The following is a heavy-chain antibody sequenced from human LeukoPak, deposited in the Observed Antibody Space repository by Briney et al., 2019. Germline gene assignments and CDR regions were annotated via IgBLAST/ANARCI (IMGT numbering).Heavy chain of an antibody. CDR1: GFTFSSYA. J-gene: IGHJ4*02. V-gene: IGHV3-23*01. CDR2: ISGSGGST. CDR3: AKGVKIFGVVITLDY. D-gene: IGHD3-3*01. Sequence: GGPLRLSWPASGFTFSSYALSGFRQAPGKGLGWVSLISGSGGSTYYADSVKGRFTISRDNSKNTLYLQMNSLRAEDTAVYYCAKGVKIFGVVITLDYWGQGTLVTVSS.